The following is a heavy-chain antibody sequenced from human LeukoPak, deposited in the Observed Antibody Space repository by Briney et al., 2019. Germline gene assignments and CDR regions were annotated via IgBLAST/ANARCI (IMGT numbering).Heavy chain of an antibody. CDR3: AKRERRAYSIVGADNWFDP. J-gene: IGHJ5*02. Sequence: PGGSLRLSCAASGFTFSSYAMSWVRQAPGKGLEWVSAIRGSGGSTYYADSVKGRFTISRDNSKNTLYLQMNSLRAEDTAVYYCAKRERRAYSIVGADNWFDPWGQGTLVTVSS. CDR1: GFTFSSYA. V-gene: IGHV3-23*01. D-gene: IGHD1-26*01. CDR2: IRGSGGST.